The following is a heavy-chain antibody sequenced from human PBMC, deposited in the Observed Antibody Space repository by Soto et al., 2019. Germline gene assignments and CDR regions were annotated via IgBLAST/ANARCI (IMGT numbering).Heavy chain of an antibody. D-gene: IGHD1-1*01. CDR1: EFSLSSSGVG. J-gene: IGHJ4*02. CDR2: IYWDDDK. Sequence: QITLKESGPTLVKPTQTLTLTCTVSEFSLSSSGVGVGWIRQPPGKALEWLALIYWDDDKRYSPSLTSRLTITKDTPNNQVVLTMTDMDPVDTGTYYCARTYLATGTTFDYWGQGTLVTVSS. CDR3: ARTYLATGTTFDY. V-gene: IGHV2-5*02.